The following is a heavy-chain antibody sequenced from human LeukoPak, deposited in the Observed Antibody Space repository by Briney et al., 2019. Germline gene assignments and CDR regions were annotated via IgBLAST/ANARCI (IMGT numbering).Heavy chain of an antibody. CDR3: SREELRYSSGSSHSYFDY. D-gene: IGHD6-19*01. CDR1: GFSFSSYE. J-gene: IGHJ4*02. V-gene: IGHV3-48*03. Sequence: GGSLRLSRAASGFSFSSYEMNWVRQAPGKGLEWVSYISSSGSTIYYADSMKGRFTISRDNAKNSLYLQMDGLRAEDTAVYYCSREELRYSSGSSHSYFDYWGQGTLVTVSS. CDR2: ISSSGSTI.